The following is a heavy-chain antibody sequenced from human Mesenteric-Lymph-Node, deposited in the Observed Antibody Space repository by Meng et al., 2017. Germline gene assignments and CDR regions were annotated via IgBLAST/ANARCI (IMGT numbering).Heavy chain of an antibody. D-gene: IGHD5-12*01. CDR1: GYTFTGYY. Sequence: QVQLVQSGAEVKKPGASVKVSCKASGYTFTGYYMHWVRQAPGQGLEWMGRMNPNTGSTNYAQKFQGRVTMTRDTSISTAYMELSSLRVDDTAVYYCARIRSGYDLFDYWGQGTLVTVSS. J-gene: IGHJ4*02. CDR2: MNPNTGST. V-gene: IGHV1-2*06. CDR3: ARIRSGYDLFDY.